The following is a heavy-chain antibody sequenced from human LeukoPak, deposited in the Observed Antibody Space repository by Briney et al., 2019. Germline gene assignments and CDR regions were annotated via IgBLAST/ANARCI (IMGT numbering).Heavy chain of an antibody. D-gene: IGHD3-9*01. CDR2: IIPILGIA. CDR3: ARLAYDILTGYYLNWFDP. J-gene: IGHJ5*02. CDR1: GGTFSSYA. Sequence: SVKVSCKASGGTFSSYAISWVRQAPGQGLEWMGRIIPILGIANYAQKFQGRVTITADKSTSTAYMELSSLRSEDTAVYYCARLAYDILTGYYLNWFDPWGQGTLVTVSS. V-gene: IGHV1-69*04.